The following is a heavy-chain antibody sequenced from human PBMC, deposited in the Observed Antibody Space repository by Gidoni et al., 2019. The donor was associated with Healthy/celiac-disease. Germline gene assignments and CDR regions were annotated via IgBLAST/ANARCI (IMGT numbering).Heavy chain of an antibody. CDR1: VFPFSRYW. J-gene: IGHJ4*02. CDR3: ARDSGSGIPYFDY. Sequence: EVQLVASGGGLVQPGASLRLSCASSVFPFSRYWMHWVRQAPGKGLGWVSRINSDGSSTSYADSVKGRFTISRDNAKNTLYLQMNSLRAEDTAVYYCARDSGSGIPYFDYWGQGTLVTVSS. D-gene: IGHD1-26*01. V-gene: IGHV3-74*01. CDR2: INSDGSST.